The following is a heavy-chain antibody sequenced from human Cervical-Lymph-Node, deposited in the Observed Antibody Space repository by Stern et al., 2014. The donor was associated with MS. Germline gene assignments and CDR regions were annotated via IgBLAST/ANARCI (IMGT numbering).Heavy chain of an antibody. D-gene: IGHD6-19*01. CDR2: IFPGASDT. J-gene: IGHJ4*02. V-gene: IGHV5-51*01. CDR3: ARPHSPGWSYYFDF. Sequence: EVQLVESGAEVRKPGQSLTISCNISGYTFTDYWIAWVRQIPGKGLEWMGAIFPGASDTRYSPSFQGHVTISVDTSINTACLQWSDLRASDTAMYYCARPHSPGWSYYFDFWGQGTLVAVSS. CDR1: GYTFTDYW.